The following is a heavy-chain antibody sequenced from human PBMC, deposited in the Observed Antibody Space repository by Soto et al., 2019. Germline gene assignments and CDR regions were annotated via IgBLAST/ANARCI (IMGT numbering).Heavy chain of an antibody. V-gene: IGHV1-3*01. CDR2: INAGNGNT. CDR3: ARVLAGSDYGMDV. Sequence: QVQLVQSGAEVKKPGASVKVSCKASGYTFTRYAMHWVRQAPGQRLEWMGWINAGNGNTKYSQKFQGRVTITRDTSASTAYMELSSLTSEDTAVYYCARVLAGSDYGMDVWGQGTTVTVSS. D-gene: IGHD6-19*01. J-gene: IGHJ6*02. CDR1: GYTFTRYA.